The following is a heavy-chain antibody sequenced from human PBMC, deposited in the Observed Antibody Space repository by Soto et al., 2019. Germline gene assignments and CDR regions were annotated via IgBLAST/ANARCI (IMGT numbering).Heavy chain of an antibody. CDR3: ARQAGPTLYSWFDP. Sequence: PGESLKISCKGSGYSFTSYWISWVRQMPGKGPEWMGRMDPSDSYTNYSPSFQGHVTISADKSISTAYLQWSSLKASDTAMYYCARQAGPTLYSWFDPWGQGTLVTVSS. V-gene: IGHV5-10-1*01. D-gene: IGHD3-10*01. CDR2: MDPSDSYT. CDR1: GYSFTSYW. J-gene: IGHJ5*02.